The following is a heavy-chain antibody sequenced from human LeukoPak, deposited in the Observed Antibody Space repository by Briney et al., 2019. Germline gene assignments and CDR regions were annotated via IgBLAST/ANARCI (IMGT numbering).Heavy chain of an antibody. J-gene: IGHJ6*03. Sequence: PGGSLRLSCAASGFTFRSYGMHWVRQAPGKGLEWVAFIRYDGSNKFYADSVKGRFTISRDNSKNTLYLQMNSLRAEDTAVYYCAKVVVACYYYMDVWGKGTTVTVSS. CDR3: AKVVVACYYYMDV. CDR2: IRYDGSNK. D-gene: IGHD2-15*01. CDR1: GFTFRSYG. V-gene: IGHV3-30*02.